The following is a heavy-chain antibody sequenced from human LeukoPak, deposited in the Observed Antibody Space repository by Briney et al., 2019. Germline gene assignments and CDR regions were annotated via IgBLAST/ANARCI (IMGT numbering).Heavy chain of an antibody. CDR2: IYYSGST. Sequence: SETLSLTCTVSGGSISSYYWSWIRQPPGKGLEWIGYIYYSGSTSYNPSLKSRVTISVDTSKNQFSLKLSSVTAADTAVYYCARSGRVVVTRGLMDVWGQGTTVTVSS. J-gene: IGHJ6*02. CDR1: GGSISSYY. CDR3: ARSGRVVVTRGLMDV. D-gene: IGHD2-21*02. V-gene: IGHV4-59*01.